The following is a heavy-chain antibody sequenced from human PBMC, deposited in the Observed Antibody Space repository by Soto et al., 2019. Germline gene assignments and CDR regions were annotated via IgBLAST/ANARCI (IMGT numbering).Heavy chain of an antibody. D-gene: IGHD2-15*01. Sequence: QVQLQASGPGLVKPSETLSLTCTVSGGSISSYYWSWIRQPPGKGLEWIGYIYYSGSTNYNPSLRSRVTISVDTSKNQFSLKLSSVTAADTAVYYCARERSYHDYWGQGTLVTVSS. V-gene: IGHV4-59*01. CDR1: GGSISSYY. CDR3: ARERSYHDY. CDR2: IYYSGST. J-gene: IGHJ4*02.